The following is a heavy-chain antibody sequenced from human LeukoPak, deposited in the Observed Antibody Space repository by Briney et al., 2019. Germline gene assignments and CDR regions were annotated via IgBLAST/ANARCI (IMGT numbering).Heavy chain of an antibody. CDR1: GFTFSSYN. Sequence: PGGSLRLSCAASGFTFSSYNMNWVRQAPGKGLEWVSSLSGSSGYIYHADSVKGRFTISRDNAKNSLYLQMNSLRAEDTAVYYCARGSGAVADYYYYMEVWGKGTTVTVSS. J-gene: IGHJ6*03. CDR3: ARGSGAVADYYYYMEV. V-gene: IGHV3-21*01. CDR2: LSGSSGYI. D-gene: IGHD6-19*01.